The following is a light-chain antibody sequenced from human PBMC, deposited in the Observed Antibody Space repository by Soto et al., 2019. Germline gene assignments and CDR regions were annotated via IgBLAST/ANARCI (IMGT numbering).Light chain of an antibody. CDR2: DVT. CDR1: SSDVGGYNF. Sequence: QSVLTQPASVSGSPGQSITISCNGTSSDVGGYNFVSWYQQHPGKAPKLMIYDVTNRPSGVSNRFSGSKSGNTASLTISGLQAEDEADYYCCSFTSSSTWVFGGGTKVTVL. J-gene: IGLJ3*02. V-gene: IGLV2-14*03. CDR3: CSFTSSSTWV.